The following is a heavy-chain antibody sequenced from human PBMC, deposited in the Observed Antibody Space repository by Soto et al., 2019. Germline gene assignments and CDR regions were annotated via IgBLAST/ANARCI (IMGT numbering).Heavy chain of an antibody. CDR3: ARYEIVGSQEYNWFDP. J-gene: IGHJ5*02. CDR2: IIPIFGTA. Sequence: QVQLVQSGAEVKKPGSSVKVSCKASGGTFSSYAISWVQQAPGQGLEWMGGIIPIFGTANYAQKFQGRVTITADESTSTAYMELSSLISEDTAVYYCARYEIVGSQEYNWFDPWVQGTLVTVSS. D-gene: IGHD1-26*01. V-gene: IGHV1-69*01. CDR1: GGTFSSYA.